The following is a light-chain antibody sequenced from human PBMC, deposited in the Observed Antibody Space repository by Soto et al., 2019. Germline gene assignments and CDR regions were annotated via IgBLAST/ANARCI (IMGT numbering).Light chain of an antibody. V-gene: IGKV3-11*01. CDR3: QQRSNWPLYT. Sequence: EIVLTQSPATLSLSPGDRATLSCRASQSVSSYLAWYQQKPGQAPRLLIYDASNRATGIPARFSGSGSGTDLTLTISSLGPEDFAVYYCQQRSNWPLYTFGQGTKLEIK. J-gene: IGKJ2*01. CDR1: QSVSSY. CDR2: DAS.